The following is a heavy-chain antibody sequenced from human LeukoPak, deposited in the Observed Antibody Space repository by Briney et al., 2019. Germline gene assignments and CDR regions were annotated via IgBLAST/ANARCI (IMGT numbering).Heavy chain of an antibody. V-gene: IGHV3-21*01. CDR3: AHGQVVTQGAFDI. CDR1: GFIFSSYS. Sequence: GGSLRLSCAASGFIFSSYSMNWVRQAPGKGLEWVSSISSSSSYIYYADSVKGRFTISRDNAKNSLYLQMNSLRAEDTAVYYCAHGQVVTQGAFDIWGQGTMVTVSS. J-gene: IGHJ3*02. CDR2: ISSSSSYI. D-gene: IGHD4-23*01.